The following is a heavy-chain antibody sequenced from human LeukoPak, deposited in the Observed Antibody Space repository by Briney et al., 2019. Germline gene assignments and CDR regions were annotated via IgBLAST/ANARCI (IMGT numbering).Heavy chain of an antibody. J-gene: IGHJ5*01. CDR1: GYSFTSYW. CDR3: ALAGAGFLNWFDS. Sequence: GESLKIPCKGPGYSFTSYWIAWVRQMSGKGLEYMGIIYPGDSETRYNPSFQGQVTLSADKSINTAYLHWSSLKASDTAMYYCALAGAGFLNWFDSWGQGTLVTVSS. D-gene: IGHD6-13*01. CDR2: IYPGDSET. V-gene: IGHV5-51*01.